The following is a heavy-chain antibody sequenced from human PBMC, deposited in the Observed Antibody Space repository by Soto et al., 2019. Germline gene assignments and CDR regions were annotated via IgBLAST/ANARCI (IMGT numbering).Heavy chain of an antibody. Sequence: GGSLRLSCAASGFTFSSYAMSWVRQAPGKGLEWVSAISGSGGSTYYADSVKGRFTISRDNSKNTLYLQMNSLRAEDTAVYYCAKQPQYSSGWYYFDYWGQGTLVTVSS. CDR1: GFTFSSYA. CDR3: AKQPQYSSGWYYFDY. J-gene: IGHJ4*02. D-gene: IGHD6-19*01. V-gene: IGHV3-23*01. CDR2: ISGSGGST.